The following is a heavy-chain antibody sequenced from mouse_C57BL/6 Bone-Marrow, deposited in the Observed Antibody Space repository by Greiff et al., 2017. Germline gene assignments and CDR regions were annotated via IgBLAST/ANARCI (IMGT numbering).Heavy chain of an antibody. J-gene: IGHJ3*01. Sequence: QVQLQQSGAELVRPGASVTLSCKASGYTFTDYEMHWVKQTPVHGLEWIGAIDPETGGTAYNQKFKGKAILTADKSSSTAYMELRSRTSEDSAVYYCTRGWGWLLWFAYWGQGTLVTVSA. V-gene: IGHV1-15*01. D-gene: IGHD2-3*01. CDR2: IDPETGGT. CDR1: GYTFTDYE. CDR3: TRGWGWLLWFAY.